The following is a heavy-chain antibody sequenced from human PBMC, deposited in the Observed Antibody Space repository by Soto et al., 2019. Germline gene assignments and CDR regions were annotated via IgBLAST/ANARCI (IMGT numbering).Heavy chain of an antibody. CDR3: AKSRGSGSYFNPSDAFDF. V-gene: IGHV3-23*01. D-gene: IGHD3-10*01. J-gene: IGHJ3*01. CDR2: ISGSGGGT. CDR1: GFTFSSYA. Sequence: EVQLLDSGGGLVQPGGSLRLSCAASGFTFSSYAMSWVRQAPGKGLEWVSSISGSGGGTYYADSVKGRFTISRDNSKNTLSLQMNSLRAEDPAVYYCAKSRGSGSYFNPSDAFDFWGQGTMVTVSS.